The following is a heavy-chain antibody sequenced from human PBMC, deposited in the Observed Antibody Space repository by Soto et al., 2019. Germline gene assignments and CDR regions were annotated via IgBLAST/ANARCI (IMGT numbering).Heavy chain of an antibody. V-gene: IGHV1-18*01. Sequence: GASVKVSCKASGYTFTSYGISWVRQAPGQGLEWMGWISAYNGNTNYAQKLQGRVTMTTDTSTSTAYMELRSLRSDDTAVYYCARFGGCCSSTSCAVRGGYYYYYMDVWGQGTTVSVSS. D-gene: IGHD2-2*01. CDR3: ARFGGCCSSTSCAVRGGYYYYYMDV. CDR2: ISAYNGNT. J-gene: IGHJ6*03. CDR1: GYTFTSYG.